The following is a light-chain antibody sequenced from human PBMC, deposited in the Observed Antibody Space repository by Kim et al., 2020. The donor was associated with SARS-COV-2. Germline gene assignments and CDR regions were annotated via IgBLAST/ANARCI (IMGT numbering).Light chain of an antibody. Sequence: VSPGARATLSCRASQSVSHNLAWYQQKRGQTPRLLISGASARATGVPDRFSGGGSGTEFTLTISSLQSEDFAVYYCLQYNNWPRTFGQGTKVDIK. CDR3: LQYNNWPRT. J-gene: IGKJ1*01. CDR2: GAS. CDR1: QSVSHN. V-gene: IGKV3-15*01.